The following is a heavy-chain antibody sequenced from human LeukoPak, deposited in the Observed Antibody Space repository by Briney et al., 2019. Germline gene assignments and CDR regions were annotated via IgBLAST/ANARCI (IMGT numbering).Heavy chain of an antibody. CDR3: ARFGYYDSSGYSS. Sequence: GASVKVSCKASGYTFTGYYMHWVRQAPGQGLEWMGWINPNSGGTNYAQKFQGRVTMTRDTSISTAYMELSRLRSDDTAVYYCARFGYYDSSGYSSWGQGTLVTVSS. CDR2: INPNSGGT. D-gene: IGHD3-22*01. V-gene: IGHV1-2*02. CDR1: GYTFTGYY. J-gene: IGHJ4*02.